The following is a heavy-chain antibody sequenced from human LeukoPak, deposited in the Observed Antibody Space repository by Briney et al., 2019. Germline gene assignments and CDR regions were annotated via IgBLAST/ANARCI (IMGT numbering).Heavy chain of an antibody. V-gene: IGHV3-49*04. J-gene: IGHJ6*02. CDR3: ARGPILLWIHNGMDV. CDR2: IRSSAHSDST. D-gene: IGHD3-10*01. CDR1: GFTFSDHS. Sequence: PGRSLRLSCTGYGFTFSDHSMSWVRQAPGKRLEWVAFIRSSAHSDSTESAASVKGRFTISRDDSKGIAYLEINSLETEDTALYYCARGPILLWIHNGMDVWGQGTTVIVSS.